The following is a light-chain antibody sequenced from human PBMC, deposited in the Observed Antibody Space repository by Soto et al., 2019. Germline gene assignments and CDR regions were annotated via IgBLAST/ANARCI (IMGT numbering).Light chain of an antibody. CDR3: QQYNNWPPWT. CDR2: GAF. V-gene: IGKV3D-15*01. CDR1: PSVTNY. Sequence: EISMTQSPATLSVSPGERAALCCSASPSVTNYLAWYQQKPGQAPRLLIYGAFNRATGIPARFSGSGSGTDFTLTISSLVPEDFAVYYCQQYNNWPPWTFGQGTKVDIK. J-gene: IGKJ1*01.